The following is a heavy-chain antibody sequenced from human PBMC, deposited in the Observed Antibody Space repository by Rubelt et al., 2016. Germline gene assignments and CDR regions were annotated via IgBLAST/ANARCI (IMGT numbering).Heavy chain of an antibody. CDR1: GGSISSSY. D-gene: IGHD6-13*01. CDR2: IYYSCST. J-gene: IGHJ6*02. Sequence: QVQLQESGPGLVKPSETLSLTCTVSGGSISSSYWTWIRQPPGKGMDVIGRIYYSCSTYYNPALMSGVRSSVDTARSRLSLKLSSVTDADTAVYYCARDTKAATVYYYGMDVWGQGTTVTVSS. V-gene: IGHV4-59*04. CDR3: ARDTKAATVYYYGMDV.